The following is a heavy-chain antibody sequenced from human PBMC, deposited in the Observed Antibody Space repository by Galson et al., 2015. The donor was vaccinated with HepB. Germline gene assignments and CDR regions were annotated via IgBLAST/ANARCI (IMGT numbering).Heavy chain of an antibody. CDR3: ARDSTRGDSFDM. CDR1: GFTFNNYF. V-gene: IGHV3-30-3*01. J-gene: IGHJ3*02. D-gene: IGHD3-16*01. CDR2: ISFDGDNK. Sequence: LRLSCAASGFTFNNYFMHWVRQAPDKGLEWVALISFDGDNKYYADSVKGRFTVSRDNSKNTLYVQMNSLRTDDTAVYYCARDSTRGDSFDMWGPGTRVTVSS.